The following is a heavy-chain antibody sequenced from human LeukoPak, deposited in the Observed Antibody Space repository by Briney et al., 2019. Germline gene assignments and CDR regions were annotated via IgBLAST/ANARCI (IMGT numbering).Heavy chain of an antibody. V-gene: IGHV3-23*01. Sequence: GGSLRLSCAASGFTFSSYAMSWVRQAPGKVLEWVSAISGSGGSTYYADSVKGRFTISRENSKNTLYLQMNSLRAEDTAVYYCAKDMRFDRTPYYFDYWGQGTLVTVSS. J-gene: IGHJ4*02. CDR2: ISGSGGST. CDR3: AKDMRFDRTPYYFDY. D-gene: IGHD3-9*01. CDR1: GFTFSSYA.